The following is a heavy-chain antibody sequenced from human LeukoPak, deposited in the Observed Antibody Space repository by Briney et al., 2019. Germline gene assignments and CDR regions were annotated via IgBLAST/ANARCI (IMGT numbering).Heavy chain of an antibody. V-gene: IGHV3-21*01. D-gene: IGHD5-12*01. CDR2: ISSSSSYI. J-gene: IGHJ4*02. CDR1: GFTFSSYS. Sequence: GGSLRLSCAASGFTFSSYSMNWVRQAPGEGLEWVSSISSSSSYIYYADSVKGRFIISRDNAKNSLYLQMNSLRAEDTAVYYCASATITSEDYWGQGTLVTVSS. CDR3: ASATITSEDY.